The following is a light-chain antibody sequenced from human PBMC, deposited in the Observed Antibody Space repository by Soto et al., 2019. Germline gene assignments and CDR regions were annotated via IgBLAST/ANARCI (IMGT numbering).Light chain of an antibody. CDR3: CSYAGSSTYG. V-gene: IGLV2-23*02. J-gene: IGLJ1*01. CDR2: EVS. Sequence: QSVLTQPASVSGSPGQSITISCTGTSSVVGSYSLVSWYQQHPGKAPKLMIYEVSKRPSGVSNRFSGSKSGNTASLTISGLQAGDEADYYCCSYAGSSTYGFGSGTKVTVL. CDR1: SSVVGSYSL.